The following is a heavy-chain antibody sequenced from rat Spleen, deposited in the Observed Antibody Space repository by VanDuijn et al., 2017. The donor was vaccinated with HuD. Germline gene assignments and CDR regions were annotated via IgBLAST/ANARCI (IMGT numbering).Heavy chain of an antibody. D-gene: IGHD1-11*01. V-gene: IGHV5-31*01. CDR1: GFTFDNYW. CDR2: ITNTGGST. Sequence: EVRLVESGGGLVRPGRSLKLSCVAYGFTFDNYWMTWIRQAPGRGLEWVASITNTGGSTYYPDSVTGRFTISRDIAKSTLYLQMDSLGSEDTATYYCARRHYGYTDYFDYWGQGVMVTVSS. J-gene: IGHJ2*01. CDR3: ARRHYGYTDYFDY.